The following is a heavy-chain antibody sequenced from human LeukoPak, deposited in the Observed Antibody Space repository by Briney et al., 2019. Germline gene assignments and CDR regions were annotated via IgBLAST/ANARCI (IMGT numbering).Heavy chain of an antibody. V-gene: IGHV4-59*08. CDR1: GGSITNYY. D-gene: IGHD1-26*01. Sequence: PSKTLSLTCSVSGGSITNYYWSWIRQSPGQGLEWIGFIYNTGRTNYNPSLQSRVTMSIDTSKNQFSFKLSSVSAADTAVYYCARQGELAIDYWGQGTLVTVSS. CDR2: IYNTGRT. J-gene: IGHJ4*02. CDR3: ARQGELAIDY.